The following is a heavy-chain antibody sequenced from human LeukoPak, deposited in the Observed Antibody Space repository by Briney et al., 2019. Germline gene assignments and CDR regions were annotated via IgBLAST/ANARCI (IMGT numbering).Heavy chain of an antibody. Sequence: GASVKVSCKASGYTFTAFYMHWVRQAPGQGLEWRGWINPHSGGTSYAHKFQGRVTMTRDTSISTAYMELSRLRSDDTAVYYCASPSFESGSYYYFDYWGQGTLVTVSS. V-gene: IGHV1-2*07. CDR1: GYTFTAFY. CDR2: INPHSGGT. CDR3: ASPSFESGSYYYFDY. J-gene: IGHJ4*02. D-gene: IGHD1-26*01.